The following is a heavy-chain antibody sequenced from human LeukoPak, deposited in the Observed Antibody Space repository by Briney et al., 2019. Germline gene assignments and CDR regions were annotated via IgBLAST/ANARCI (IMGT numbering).Heavy chain of an antibody. CDR1: GGSISRSDW. CDR3: ARDASLQTGAFDV. Sequence: PSGTLSLTCAVSGGSISRSDWWSWVRQSPGKGLEWIGEIFHSGSTKYNPSLKSRVTISVDKSKDQFSLNLTSVTAADTAMYYCARDASLQTGAFDVWGQGTMVTVSS. V-gene: IGHV4-4*02. CDR2: IFHSGST. D-gene: IGHD5-24*01. J-gene: IGHJ3*01.